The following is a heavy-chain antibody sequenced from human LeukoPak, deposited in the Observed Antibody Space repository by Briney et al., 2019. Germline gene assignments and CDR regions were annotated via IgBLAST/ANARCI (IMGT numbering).Heavy chain of an antibody. CDR3: ARGVYGAYFDF. CDR2: RQSNGYT. V-gene: IGHV4-59*01. CDR1: GDSLSGYY. Sequence: SETLSLACDFSGDSLSGYYRSWLRQPPGKGLEWIAYRQSNGYTEYYPSLMSRVTISLDTSKRQLSLKLTSVTAADTAVYYCARGVYGAYFDFWGQGTLVAVSS. J-gene: IGHJ4*02. D-gene: IGHD4-17*01.